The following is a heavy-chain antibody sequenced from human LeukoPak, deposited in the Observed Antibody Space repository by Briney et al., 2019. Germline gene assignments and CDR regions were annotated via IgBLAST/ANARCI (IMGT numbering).Heavy chain of an antibody. CDR1: GYTFTAYY. CDR2: INPNTGAT. Sequence: ASVRESFKASGYTFTAYYMHWVRQAPGQGLEWMGWINPNTGATNYEQNFQGRVTLTRDTSITTGYMELIRLRSDDTAIYFCATSTLPDTDAFDIWGQGTLVTVSS. V-gene: IGHV1-2*02. J-gene: IGHJ3*02. CDR3: ATSTLPDTDAFDI. D-gene: IGHD2/OR15-2a*01.